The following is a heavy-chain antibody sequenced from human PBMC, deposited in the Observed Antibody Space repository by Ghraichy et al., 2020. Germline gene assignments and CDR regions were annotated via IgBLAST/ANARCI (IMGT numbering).Heavy chain of an antibody. CDR1: GDSVSNRKFY. CDR3: ARRLAAAGGGNEYFQD. CDR2: TSYRGAT. D-gene: IGHD6-13*01. J-gene: IGHJ1*01. V-gene: IGHV4-39*02. Sequence: SQTLSLTCSVSGDSVSNRKFYWAWIRQAPGKGLEGIGSTSYRGATYYNPSLESRVVVYFDTSKNTFSLKMNYVTATDTAVYYCARRLAAAGGGNEYFQDWGQGALVIVSS.